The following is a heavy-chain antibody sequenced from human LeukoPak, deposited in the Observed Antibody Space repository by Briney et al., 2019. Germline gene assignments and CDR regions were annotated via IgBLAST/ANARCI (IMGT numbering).Heavy chain of an antibody. CDR1: GYTFTGYY. CDR3: ARDLVTMVRGVIDRFDY. D-gene: IGHD3-10*01. V-gene: IGHV1-2*06. CDR2: INPNSGGT. J-gene: IGHJ4*02. Sequence: ASVKVSCKASGYTFTGYYMHWVRQAPGQGLEWMGRINPNSGGTNYAQKFQGRVTMTRDTSISTAYMELSRLRSDDTAVYCCARDLVTMVRGVIDRFDYWGQGTLVTVSS.